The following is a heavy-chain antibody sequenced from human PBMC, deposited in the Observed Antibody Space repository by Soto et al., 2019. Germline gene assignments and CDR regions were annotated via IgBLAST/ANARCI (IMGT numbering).Heavy chain of an antibody. V-gene: IGHV3-30*14. Sequence: QVQLVESGGGVVQPGRSLRLSCAASGFTFSSYAMHWVRQAPGKGLEWVAVISYDGRNKYYADSVKGRFTISRDNYKKTLSLQMHSLRAEDPAVYYCAREGNDYVPRRRPQGDFDIWGQGTMVTVSS. CDR2: ISYDGRNK. D-gene: IGHD3-16*01. CDR1: GFTFSSYA. J-gene: IGHJ3*02. CDR3: AREGNDYVPRRRPQGDFDI.